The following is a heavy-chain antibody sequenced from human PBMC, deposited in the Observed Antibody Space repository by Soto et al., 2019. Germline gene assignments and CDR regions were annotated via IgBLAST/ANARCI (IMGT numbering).Heavy chain of an antibody. D-gene: IGHD3-10*01. J-gene: IGHJ3*01. CDR1: GGSVSGGSYY. CDR2: IYHSGTA. Sequence: SETLSLTCTVSGGSVSGGSYYWNWIRQPPGKGLEWIGYIYHSGTANYNPSLKSRVTISVDTSKNQFSLRLTSVTAADTAVYYCARHGVSSPFGFWGQGTMVTVSS. V-gene: IGHV4-61*01. CDR3: ARHGVSSPFGF.